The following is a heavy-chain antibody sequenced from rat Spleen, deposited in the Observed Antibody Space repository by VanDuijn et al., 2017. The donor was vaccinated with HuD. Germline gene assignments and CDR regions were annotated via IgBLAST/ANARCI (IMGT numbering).Heavy chain of an antibody. V-gene: IGHV5-29*01. CDR3: ARHALGILRIIHWYFDF. D-gene: IGHD1-6*01. J-gene: IGHJ1*01. CDR1: GFTFSDYY. Sequence: EVQLVESDGGLVQPGRSLKLSCAASGFTFSDYYMAWVRQAPTKGLEWVATINYDGRSTYYRDSVKGRFTISRDNANSTLYLQMNSLRSEDTATYYCARHALGILRIIHWYFDFWGPGTMVTVSS. CDR2: INYDGRST.